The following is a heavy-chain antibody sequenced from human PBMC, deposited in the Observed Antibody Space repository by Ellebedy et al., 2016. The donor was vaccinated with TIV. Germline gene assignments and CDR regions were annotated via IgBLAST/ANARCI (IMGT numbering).Heavy chain of an antibody. J-gene: IGHJ4*02. V-gene: IGHV3-74*01. D-gene: IGHD3-10*01. Sequence: PGGSLRLSCAASGFTFNSAWMHWVRQAPGEGLVWVSRINSDGSSRNYADSVMGRFTISRDNAKNTVYLQMNTLRAEDTAVYYCARDVSYSFAYWGQGALVTVSS. CDR1: GFTFNSAW. CDR2: INSDGSSR. CDR3: ARDVSYSFAY.